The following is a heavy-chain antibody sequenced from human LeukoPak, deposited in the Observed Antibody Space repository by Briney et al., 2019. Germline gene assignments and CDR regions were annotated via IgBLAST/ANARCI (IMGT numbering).Heavy chain of an antibody. CDR3: ARDRFEDTAMVTRAFDI. J-gene: IGHJ3*02. V-gene: IGHV1-69*13. Sequence: SVKVSCKASGDTFSSYAISWVRQAPGQGLEWMGGIIPIFGTANYAQKFQGRVTITADESTSTAYMELSSLRSEDTAVYYCARDRFEDTAMVTRAFDIWGQGTMVTVSS. D-gene: IGHD5-18*01. CDR1: GDTFSSYA. CDR2: IIPIFGTA.